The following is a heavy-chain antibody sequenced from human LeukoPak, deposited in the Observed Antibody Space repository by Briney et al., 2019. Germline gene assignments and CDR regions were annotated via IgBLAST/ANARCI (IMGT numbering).Heavy chain of an antibody. CDR3: ARGQLGVGSSGWFDP. V-gene: IGHV5-51*01. CDR2: IYPGDSDT. D-gene: IGHD6-6*01. Sequence: GESLKISCKGSGYSFTTYWIAWVRQMPGKGLEWMGIIYPGDSDTTYSPSFQGQVTISADKSINTASLQWSSLKASDTAMYYCARGQLGVGSSGWFDPWGQGTLVTVSS. J-gene: IGHJ5*02. CDR1: GYSFTTYW.